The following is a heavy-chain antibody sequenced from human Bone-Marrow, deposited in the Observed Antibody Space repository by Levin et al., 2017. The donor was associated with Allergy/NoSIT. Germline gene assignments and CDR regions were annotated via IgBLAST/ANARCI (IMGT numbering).Heavy chain of an antibody. CDR3: ARTKFSFSDY. CDR2: ISSSGST. V-gene: IGHV4-39*02. Sequence: PSETLSLTCTVSGGSVRTSSYYWGWIRQPPGKGLEWIGSISSSGSTYYSPSLKSRVTISVDASKNHLSLNLSSVTAADTAVYYCARTKFSFSDYWGQGTLVTVSS. CDR1: GGSVRTSSYY. D-gene: IGHD2-2*01. J-gene: IGHJ4*02.